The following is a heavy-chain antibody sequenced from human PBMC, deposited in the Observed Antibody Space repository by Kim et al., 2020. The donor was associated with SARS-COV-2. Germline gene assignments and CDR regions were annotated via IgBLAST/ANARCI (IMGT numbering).Heavy chain of an antibody. Sequence: ASVKVSCKASGYTFTSYYMHWVRQAPGQGLEWMGIINPSGGSTSYAQKFQGRVTMTRDTSTSTVYMELSSLRSEDTAVYYCARDPQGVGAGGEAFDIWGQGTMVTVSS. V-gene: IGHV1-46*01. CDR2: INPSGGST. J-gene: IGHJ3*02. D-gene: IGHD1-26*01. CDR3: ARDPQGVGAGGEAFDI. CDR1: GYTFTSYY.